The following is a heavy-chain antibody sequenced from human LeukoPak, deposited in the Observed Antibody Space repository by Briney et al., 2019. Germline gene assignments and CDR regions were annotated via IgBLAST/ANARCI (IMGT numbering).Heavy chain of an antibody. J-gene: IGHJ3*01. V-gene: IGHV3-74*01. CDR1: GFTLSRYW. D-gene: IGHD6-19*01. CDR3: ARAQWLADDAFDV. Sequence: TGGSLRLSCAASGFTLSRYWMHWVRQAPGKGLVWVSRINSDGRSTSYADSVKGRFTISRDNAKNTLSLQMNSLRVEDTAVYYCARAQWLADDAFDVWGQGTVVTVSS. CDR2: INSDGRST.